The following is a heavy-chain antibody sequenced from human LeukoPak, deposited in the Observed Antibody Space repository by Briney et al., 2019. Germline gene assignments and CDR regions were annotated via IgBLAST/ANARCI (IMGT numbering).Heavy chain of an antibody. V-gene: IGHV3-66*01. J-gene: IGHJ3*02. CDR2: TYSGGST. CDR3: ARDGRWLQQGAFDI. D-gene: IGHD5-24*01. CDR1: GFTVSSNF. Sequence: SRGSETLSCAASGFTVSSNFMSWVRQAPGKGLEWVSLTYSGGSTYYADSVNGRFTISRDNSKNMLYLQMNSLRAEDTAVYYCARDGRWLQQGAFDIWGKGPMFPVSS.